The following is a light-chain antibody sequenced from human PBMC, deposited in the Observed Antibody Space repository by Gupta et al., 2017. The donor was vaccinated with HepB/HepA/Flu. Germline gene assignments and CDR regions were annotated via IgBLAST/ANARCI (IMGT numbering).Light chain of an antibody. CDR2: FAS. CDR3: HQSSSLPWT. CDR1: QSIRSS. Sequence: EIVLTQSPDFLSVTPKDKVTITCRASQSIRSSLHWYQQRPDQSPQLLIKFASQSLSGVPSRFSGRGSETDFTLTIDSLEAEDAATYYCHQSSSLPWTFGQGTKVEIK. J-gene: IGKJ1*01. V-gene: IGKV6-21*01.